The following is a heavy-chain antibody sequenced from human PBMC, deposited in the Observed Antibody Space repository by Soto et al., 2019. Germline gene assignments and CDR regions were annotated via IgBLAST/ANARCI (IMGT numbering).Heavy chain of an antibody. J-gene: IGHJ4*02. D-gene: IGHD3-3*01. CDR1: GGSISRGDYY. Sequence: SETLSLTCTVSGGSISRGDYYWSWIRQPPGKGLEWIGYVYYSGSTYYNPSLKSRVTISVDTSKNQFSLKLSSVTAADTAVYYCARFQKERFLEWYDYGYFDYWGQGTLVTVSS. CDR3: ARFQKERFLEWYDYGYFDY. V-gene: IGHV4-30-4*01. CDR2: VYYSGST.